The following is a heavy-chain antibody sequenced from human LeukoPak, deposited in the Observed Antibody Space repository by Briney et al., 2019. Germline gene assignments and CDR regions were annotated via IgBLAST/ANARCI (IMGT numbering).Heavy chain of an antibody. Sequence: GGSLRLFCAASGFTFSDYYMSWIRQAPGKGLEWVSYISSSGSTIYYADSVKGRFTISRDNAKNSLYLQMNSLRAEDTAVYYCARDDYYGSGSPFDYWGQGTLVTVSS. CDR3: ARDDYYGSGSPFDY. V-gene: IGHV3-11*01. CDR1: GFTFSDYY. J-gene: IGHJ4*02. CDR2: ISSSGSTI. D-gene: IGHD3-10*01.